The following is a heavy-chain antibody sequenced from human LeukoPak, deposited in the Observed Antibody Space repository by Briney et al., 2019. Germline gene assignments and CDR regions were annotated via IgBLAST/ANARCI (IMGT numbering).Heavy chain of an antibody. J-gene: IGHJ3*02. V-gene: IGHV3-30*18. CDR2: ISYDGSNK. Sequence: PGRSLRLSCAASGFTFSSYGMHWVRQAPGKGLEWVAVISYDGSNKYYADSVKGRFTISRDNSKNTLYLQMNSLRAEDTAVYYCAKGTKGNAFGIWGQGTMVTVSS. CDR1: GFTFSSYG. D-gene: IGHD6-13*01. CDR3: AKGTKGNAFGI.